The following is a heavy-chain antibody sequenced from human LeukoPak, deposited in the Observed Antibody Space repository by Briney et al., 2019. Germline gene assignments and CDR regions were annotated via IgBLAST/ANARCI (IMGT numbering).Heavy chain of an antibody. J-gene: IGHJ4*02. D-gene: IGHD4-17*01. CDR3: AKDSGTVTTGGYFDY. CDR2: ISWNSGSI. V-gene: IGHV3-9*01. Sequence: GGSLRLSCAASGFTFDDYAMHWVWQAPGKGLEWVSGISWNSGSIGYADSVKGRFTISRDNAKNSLYLQMNSLRAEDTALYYCAKDSGTVTTGGYFDYWGQGTLVTVSS. CDR1: GFTFDDYA.